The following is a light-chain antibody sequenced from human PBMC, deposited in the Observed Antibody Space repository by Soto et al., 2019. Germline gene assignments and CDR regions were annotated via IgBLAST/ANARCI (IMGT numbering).Light chain of an antibody. J-gene: IGKJ1*01. CDR1: QSVDGY. CDR3: QQRSNWPGT. CDR2: GAS. Sequence: EVVITQSPGTLSVSLGESATLSCRASQSVDGYLAWYQQKPGQAPRLLIYGASTRATGVTARFSGSGSGTDFTLTISSLEPEDFAVYYCQQRSNWPGTFGQGTKVDI. V-gene: IGKV3-11*01.